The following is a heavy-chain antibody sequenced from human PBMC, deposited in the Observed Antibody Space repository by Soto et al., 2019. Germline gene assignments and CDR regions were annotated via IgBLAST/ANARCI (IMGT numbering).Heavy chain of an antibody. D-gene: IGHD2-2*01. CDR2: IYNGGGT. Sequence: GGSLRLSCAASGFTVSGNYMSWVRQAPGKGLEWVSVIYNGGGTYYADSVKGRFTISRDNSKNTLYLQMNSLRAEDTAVYYCASTRDSSYDYWGQGTLVTVSS. J-gene: IGHJ4*02. CDR1: GFTVSGNY. V-gene: IGHV3-53*01. CDR3: ASTRDSSYDY.